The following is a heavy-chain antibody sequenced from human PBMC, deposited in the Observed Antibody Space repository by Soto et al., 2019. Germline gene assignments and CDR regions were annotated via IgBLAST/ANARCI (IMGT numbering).Heavy chain of an antibody. Sequence: EVQVVESGGGLVKPGGSLRLSCNFSFSMYSMDWVRQAPGKGLEWVASIGSGSAYIKYADSVKGRFTISRDNTKNSVSLQMSSLRVEDTAMYYCTRDQGGSYDSWFDPWGRGTLVTVSS. CDR3: TRDQGGSYDSWFDP. V-gene: IGHV3-21*06. D-gene: IGHD1-26*01. CDR2: IGSGSAYI. J-gene: IGHJ5*02. CDR1: FSMYS.